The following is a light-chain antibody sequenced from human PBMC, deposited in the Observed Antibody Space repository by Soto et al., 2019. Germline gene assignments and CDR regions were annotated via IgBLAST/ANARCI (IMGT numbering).Light chain of an antibody. J-gene: IGKJ1*01. CDR2: NAS. Sequence: EIELTQSPGTLSLSPGDRATLSCRASQSVRTTYLAWYQQKPGQAPRLLIYNASNRTTGIPDRFSGSGSGTDFTLTIDRLEPADFAVYFCQQYSSSQGWTFGQGTKVDIK. CDR3: QQYSSSQGWT. V-gene: IGKV3-20*01. CDR1: QSVRTTY.